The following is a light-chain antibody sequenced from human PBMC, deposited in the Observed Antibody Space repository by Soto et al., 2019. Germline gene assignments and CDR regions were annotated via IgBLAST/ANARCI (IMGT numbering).Light chain of an antibody. CDR3: TSYASGSSHVV. V-gene: IGLV2-14*01. CDR1: SRDFGGFDY. Sequence: QSALTQPASVSGSPGQSIPLSCTGTSRDFGGFDYVSWYKRHPGKAPKLIIYDFNNRPSGVSNRFSGSKSGNTASLTISGLQAEDEADYYCTSYASGSSHVVFGGGTKVTVL. J-gene: IGLJ2*01. CDR2: DFN.